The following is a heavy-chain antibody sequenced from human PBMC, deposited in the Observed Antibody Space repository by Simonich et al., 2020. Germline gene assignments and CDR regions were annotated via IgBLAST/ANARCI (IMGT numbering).Heavy chain of an antibody. CDR1: GGSISSSSYY. V-gene: IGHV4-39*01. D-gene: IGHD2-8*01. J-gene: IGHJ4*02. CDR2: IYYRGSP. CDR3: ARQRVLMVYAIDY. Sequence: QLQLQESGPGLVKPSETLSLTCTVSGGSISSSSYYWGWIRQPPGKGLGWIGSIYYRGSPYYNPSLKSRVTISVDTSKNQFSLKLSSVTAADTAVYYCARQRVLMVYAIDYWGQGTLVTVSS.